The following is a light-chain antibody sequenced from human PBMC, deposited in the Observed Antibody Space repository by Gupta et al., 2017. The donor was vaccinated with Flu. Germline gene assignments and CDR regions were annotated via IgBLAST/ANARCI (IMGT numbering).Light chain of an antibody. CDR2: LGS. CDR1: QSLLHSNGYNY. J-gene: IGKJ2*01. Sequence: LPVTPGEPASISCRSSQSLLHSNGYNYLDWYLQKPGQSPQLLIYLGSNRASGVPDRFSGSGSGTDFTLKISRVEAEDVCFYYCMQAPWYTFGQGTKLEIK. V-gene: IGKV2-28*01. CDR3: MQAPWYT.